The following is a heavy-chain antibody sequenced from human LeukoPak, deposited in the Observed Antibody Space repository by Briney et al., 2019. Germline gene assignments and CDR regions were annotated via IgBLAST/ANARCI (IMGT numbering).Heavy chain of an antibody. CDR3: ATELRWKDH. CDR2: MKPNSGNT. Sequence: ASVTVSCKASGYTFTKYDINWVRQATGQGLEWMGYMKPNSGNTGYAQKFQGRVTTTRDTSISTAYMELSSLTSEDTAVYYCATELRWKDHWGQGTLVTVSS. D-gene: IGHD4-23*01. CDR1: GYTFTKYD. V-gene: IGHV1-8*01. J-gene: IGHJ4*02.